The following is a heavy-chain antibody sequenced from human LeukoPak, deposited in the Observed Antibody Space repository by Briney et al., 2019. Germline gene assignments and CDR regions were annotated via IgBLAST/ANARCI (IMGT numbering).Heavy chain of an antibody. D-gene: IGHD1-26*01. Sequence: GGSLRLSCAASGFTFSDYYMSWIRQAPGKGLEWVSYISSSGSTIYYADSVKGRFTISRDNAKNSLYLQMNSLRAEDTAVYYCGRGKWELLDAFDIWGQGTMVTVSS. V-gene: IGHV3-11*01. CDR3: GRGKWELLDAFDI. J-gene: IGHJ3*02. CDR2: ISSSGSTI. CDR1: GFTFSDYY.